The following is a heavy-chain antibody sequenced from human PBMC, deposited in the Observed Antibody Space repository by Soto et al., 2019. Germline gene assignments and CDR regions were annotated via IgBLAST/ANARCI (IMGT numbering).Heavy chain of an antibody. V-gene: IGHV3-21*06. J-gene: IGHJ4*02. CDR1: GFTFTRYS. Sequence: XGSLKLSCAAAGFTFTRYSMNWVRQAPGKGLEWVSSISSTTNYIYYGDSMKGRFTISRDNGKNSLYLEIHSLRAEDTAVYYCARESEDLTSNFDYWGQGPLVTVSS. CDR3: ARESEDLTSNFDY. CDR2: ISSTTNYI.